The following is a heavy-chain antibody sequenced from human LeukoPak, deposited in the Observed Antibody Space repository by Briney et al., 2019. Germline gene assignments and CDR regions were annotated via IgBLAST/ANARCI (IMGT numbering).Heavy chain of an antibody. J-gene: IGHJ4*02. CDR3: ANAKYYSSGWSLYYFNY. CDR2: ISGRDVST. V-gene: IGHV3-23*01. Sequence: GVSLRLSCAASGFTLSTYVMSWVRQAPGKGLEWVSTISGRDVSTDYADSVKGRFTISRDNSKNTLYLQMNSLRAEDTAVYYCANAKYYSSGWSLYYFNYWGQGTLVTVSS. D-gene: IGHD6-19*01. CDR1: GFTLSTYV.